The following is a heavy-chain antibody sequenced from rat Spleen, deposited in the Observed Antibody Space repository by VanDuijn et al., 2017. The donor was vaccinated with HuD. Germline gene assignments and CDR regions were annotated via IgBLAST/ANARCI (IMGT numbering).Heavy chain of an antibody. J-gene: IGHJ2*01. CDR3: TTWDYYDNRFDY. D-gene: IGHD1-6*01. CDR2: ISYDGSST. V-gene: IGHV5-20*01. Sequence: EVQLVESDGGLVQPGRSLKLSCAASGFTFSDYYMAWVRQAPTKGLEWVATISYDGSSTYYRDSVKGRFTISRDNDKSTLHLRMDSLRSEDTATYYCTTWDYYDNRFDYWGQGVMVTVSS. CDR1: GFTFSDYY.